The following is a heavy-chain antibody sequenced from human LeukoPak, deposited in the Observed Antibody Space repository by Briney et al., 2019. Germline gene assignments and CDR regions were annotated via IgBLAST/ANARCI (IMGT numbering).Heavy chain of an antibody. CDR1: GYTFTSYG. CDR3: ARYYDSSYFDY. J-gene: IGHJ4*02. V-gene: IGHV1-18*01. CDR2: ISAYNGNT. Sequence: ASVKVSCKASGYTFTSYGISWVRQAPGQGLEWMGWISAYNGNTNYAQKLQGRVTMNPDTSTNTAYMELRSLRSDDTAVYYCARYYDSSYFDYWGQGTLVTVSS. D-gene: IGHD3-22*01.